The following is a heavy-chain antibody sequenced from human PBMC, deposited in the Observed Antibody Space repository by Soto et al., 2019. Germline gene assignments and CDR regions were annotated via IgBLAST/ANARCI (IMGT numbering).Heavy chain of an antibody. J-gene: IGHJ5*02. CDR2: ISAYNGNT. V-gene: IGHV1-18*01. CDR3: ARDLVKHPPNWFDP. D-gene: IGHD1-26*01. CDR1: GYTFTSYG. Sequence: GASVKVSCKASGYTFTSYGISCVRQAPGQGLEWMGWISAYNGNTNYAQKLQGRVTMTTDTSTSTAYMELRSLRSDDTAVYYCARDLVKHPPNWFDPWGQGTLVTVSS.